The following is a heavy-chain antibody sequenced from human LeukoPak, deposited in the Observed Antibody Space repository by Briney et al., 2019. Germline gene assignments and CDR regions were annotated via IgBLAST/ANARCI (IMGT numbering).Heavy chain of an antibody. J-gene: IGHJ4*02. D-gene: IGHD3-10*01. V-gene: IGHV3-21*01. CDR1: GFTFSSYS. Sequence: GGSLRLSCAASGFTFSSYSMNWVRQAPGKGLEWVSSISSSSSYIYYADSVKGRFTISRDNAKNTLYLQMNSLRAEDTAMYFCVRDVGAVRGEVYFDYWGQGTLVTVSS. CDR3: VRDVGAVRGEVYFDY. CDR2: ISSSSSYI.